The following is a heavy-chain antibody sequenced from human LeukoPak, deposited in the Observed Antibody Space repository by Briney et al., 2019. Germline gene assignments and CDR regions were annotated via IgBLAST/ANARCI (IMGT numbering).Heavy chain of an antibody. CDR2: IIPIFGTA. J-gene: IGHJ3*02. CDR1: GGTFSSYA. CDR3: ARDPRGGIAAVESRDAFDI. Sequence: ASVKVSCKASGGTFSSYAISWVRQAPGQGLEWMGGIIPIFGTANYAQKFQGRVTITTDESTSTAYMELSSLRSEDTAVYYCARDPRGGIAAVESRDAFDIWGQGTTVTVSS. V-gene: IGHV1-69*05. D-gene: IGHD6-13*01.